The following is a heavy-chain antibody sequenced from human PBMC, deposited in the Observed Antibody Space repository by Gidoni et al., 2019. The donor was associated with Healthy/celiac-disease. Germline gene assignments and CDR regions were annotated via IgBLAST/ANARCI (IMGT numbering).Heavy chain of an antibody. J-gene: IGHJ4*02. V-gene: IGHV3-7*03. CDR3: ARDRATETDY. CDR1: GSTFSSYW. CDR2: RKQDVSEK. D-gene: IGHD5-12*01. Sequence: EVPLVGSGGGLVKPGGSLSLSCQAAGSTFSSYWMSWVRQAPGKGLEWVANRKQDVSEKDYVDSVKGRFTIPRDNAKNSLYLQMNSLRAEDTAVYYCARDRATETDYWGQGTLVTVSS.